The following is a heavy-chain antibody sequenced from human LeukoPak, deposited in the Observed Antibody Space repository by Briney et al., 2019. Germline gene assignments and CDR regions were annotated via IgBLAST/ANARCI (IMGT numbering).Heavy chain of an antibody. J-gene: IGHJ4*02. CDR2: IKQDGSET. CDR1: ALTLSDSW. D-gene: IGHD5/OR15-5a*01. Sequence: PGGSLRLSCTASALTLSDSWMSRVRQAPGKGLEWEANIKQDGSETNYVDSVKGRFTISRDNAKNSLFLQMSSLRGEDTAIYYCARHLAGDSLYRHFDYWGQGTLVTVSS. V-gene: IGHV3-7*04. CDR3: ARHLAGDSLYRHFDY.